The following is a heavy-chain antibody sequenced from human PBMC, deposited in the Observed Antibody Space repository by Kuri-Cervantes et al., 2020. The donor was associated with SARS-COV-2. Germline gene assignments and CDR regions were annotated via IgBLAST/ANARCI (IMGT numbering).Heavy chain of an antibody. D-gene: IGHD2-2*01. CDR2: IYHSGST. J-gene: IGHJ6*02. V-gene: IGHV4-30-2*01. CDR3: ARELVVPAATGYYYYGMDV. Sequence: LRLSCAVSGGSISSGGYSWSWLRQPPGKGLEWIGYIYHSGSTYYNPSLKSRVTISVDRSKNQFSLKLSSVTAADTAVYYCARELVVPAATGYYYYGMDVWGQGTTVTVSS. CDR1: GGSISSGGYS.